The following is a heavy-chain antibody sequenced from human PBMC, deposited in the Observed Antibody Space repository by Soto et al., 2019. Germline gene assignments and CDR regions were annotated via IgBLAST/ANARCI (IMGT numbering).Heavy chain of an antibody. J-gene: IGHJ6*02. CDR1: GFTFDDYA. D-gene: IGHD2-8*02. Sequence: GGSLRLSCAASGFTFDDYAMHWVRQAPGKGLEWVSGISWNSGSIGYADSVKGRFTISRDNAKNSLYLQMNSLRAEDTALYYCAKDSTGDYYYYGMDVWGQGTTVTVSS. V-gene: IGHV3-9*01. CDR2: ISWNSGSI. CDR3: AKDSTGDYYYYGMDV.